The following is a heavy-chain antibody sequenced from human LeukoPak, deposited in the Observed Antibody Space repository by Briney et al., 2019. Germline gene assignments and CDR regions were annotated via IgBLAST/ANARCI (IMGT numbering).Heavy chain of an antibody. D-gene: IGHD3-3*01. CDR2: ISYSGTTT. Sequence: GGSLRLSCAASGFTFSNYAMTWVRQAPGKGLEWVSAISYSGTTTYYADSVKGRFTISRDNSKNTLYLQMNSLRAADTAVYYCAEGGNTIFGPQPDYWGQGTLVTVSS. CDR3: AEGGNTIFGPQPDY. J-gene: IGHJ4*02. V-gene: IGHV3-23*01. CDR1: GFTFSNYA.